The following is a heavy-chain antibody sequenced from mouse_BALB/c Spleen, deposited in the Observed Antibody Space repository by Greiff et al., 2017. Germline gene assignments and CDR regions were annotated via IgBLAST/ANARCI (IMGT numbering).Heavy chain of an antibody. D-gene: IGHD2-1*01. Sequence: VQLQQPGAELVKPGASVKLSCKASGYTFTSYWMHWVKQRPGQGLEWIGEINPSNGRTNYNEKFKSKATLTVDKSSSTAYMQLSSLTSEDSAVYYCARAVYSWFAYWGQGTLVTVSA. J-gene: IGHJ3*01. CDR1: GYTFTSYW. V-gene: IGHV1S81*02. CDR2: INPSNGRT. CDR3: ARAVYSWFAY.